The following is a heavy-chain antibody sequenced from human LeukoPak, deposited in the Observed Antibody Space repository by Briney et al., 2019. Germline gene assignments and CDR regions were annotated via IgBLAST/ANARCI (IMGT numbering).Heavy chain of an antibody. Sequence: SETLSLTCTVSGASISGSISGGTYYWNWIRQPAGKGLEWIGRMYNGGTTINYIPSLKRRVTISVDTSKTPFSLNVTSVTAADTAVYYCARSTNRLDSWGQETLVTVSS. CDR3: ARSTNRLDS. J-gene: IGHJ4*02. CDR2: MYNGGTT. CDR1: GASISGSISGGTYY. V-gene: IGHV4-61*02. D-gene: IGHD1-14*01.